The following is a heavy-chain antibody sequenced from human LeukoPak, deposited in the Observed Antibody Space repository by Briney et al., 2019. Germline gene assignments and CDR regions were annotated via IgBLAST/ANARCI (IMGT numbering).Heavy chain of an antibody. J-gene: IGHJ5*02. Sequence: GESLKISCKGSGYSFTSYWIGWVRQMPGKGLEWMGIIYPSNSDTRYSPSFQGQVTISADKSISTAYLQWSSLRASDTAMYYCARRPTYIDWFDPWGQGTLVTVSS. CDR3: ARRPTYIDWFDP. CDR2: IYPSNSDT. V-gene: IGHV5-51*01. CDR1: GYSFTSYW.